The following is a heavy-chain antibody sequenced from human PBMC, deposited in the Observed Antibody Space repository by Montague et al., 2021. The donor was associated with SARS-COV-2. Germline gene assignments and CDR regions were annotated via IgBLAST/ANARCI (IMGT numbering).Heavy chain of an antibody. Sequence: CAISGDSVSINSATWNWVRQPPSRGLEWLGRTYYRSKWYNDYAVSVRGRVTINPDTTKNQFSLQLNSVTPDDTAIYYGTSGREGNYNVMDVWGQGTTVTVSS. CDR3: TSGREGNYNVMDV. CDR2: TYYRSKWYN. CDR1: GDSVSINSAT. J-gene: IGHJ6*02. V-gene: IGHV6-1*01. D-gene: IGHD1-1*01.